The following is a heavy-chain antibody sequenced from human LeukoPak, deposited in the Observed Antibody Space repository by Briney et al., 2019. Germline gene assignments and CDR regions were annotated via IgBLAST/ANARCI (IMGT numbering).Heavy chain of an antibody. CDR3: ARATYYDYVWGTLGPYYFDY. CDR1: GYTFTSYA. Sequence: ASVKVSCKASGYTFTSYAMNWVRQAPGRGLEWMGWINTNTGNPTYAQGFTGRFVFSLDTSVSTAYLQISSLKAEDTAVYYCARATYYDYVWGTLGPYYFDYWGQGTLVTVSS. V-gene: IGHV7-4-1*02. D-gene: IGHD3-16*01. CDR2: INTNTGNP. J-gene: IGHJ4*02.